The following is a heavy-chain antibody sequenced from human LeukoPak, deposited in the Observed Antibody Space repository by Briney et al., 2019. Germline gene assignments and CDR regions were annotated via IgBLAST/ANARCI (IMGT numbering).Heavy chain of an antibody. V-gene: IGHV3-33*01. D-gene: IGHD2-15*01. Sequence: GRSLRLSCAASGFTFSSYGMHWVRQAPGKGLEWVAVIWYDGSNKYYADYVKGRFTISRDNSKNTLYLQMNSLRAEDTAVYYCARPQGYCSGGSCYPGEGYFDYWGQGTLVTVSS. CDR2: IWYDGSNK. CDR3: ARPQGYCSGGSCYPGEGYFDY. J-gene: IGHJ4*02. CDR1: GFTFSSYG.